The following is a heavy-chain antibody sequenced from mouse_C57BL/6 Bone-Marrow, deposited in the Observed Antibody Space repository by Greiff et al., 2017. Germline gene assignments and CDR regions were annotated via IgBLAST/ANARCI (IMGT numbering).Heavy chain of an antibody. CDR3: ARNDGYYVSYYYAMDY. CDR2: IWSGGST. D-gene: IGHD2-3*01. CDR1: GFSLTSYG. V-gene: IGHV2-2*01. J-gene: IGHJ4*01. Sequence: QVQLKQSGPGLVQPSQSLSITCTVSGFSLTSYGVHWVRQSPGKGLEWLGVIWSGGSTDYNAAFISRLSISKDNSKSQVFFKMNSLQADDTAIYYCARNDGYYVSYYYAMDYWGQGTSVTVSS.